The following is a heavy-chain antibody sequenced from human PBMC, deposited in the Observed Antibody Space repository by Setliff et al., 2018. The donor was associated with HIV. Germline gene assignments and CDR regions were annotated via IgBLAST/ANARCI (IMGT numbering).Heavy chain of an antibody. V-gene: IGHV3-7*03. CDR1: GFTFSRYW. D-gene: IGHD6-19*01. J-gene: IGHJ4*02. CDR2: IKEDGSVT. Sequence: LRLSCVASGFTFSRYWMSWVRQAPGKGLEFVANIKEDGSVTNYVDSVKGRFTISRDDAKNLVFLQMSSLRAEDTAAYYCARDPGSSSFDYWGQGTPVTVSS. CDR3: ARDPGSSSFDY.